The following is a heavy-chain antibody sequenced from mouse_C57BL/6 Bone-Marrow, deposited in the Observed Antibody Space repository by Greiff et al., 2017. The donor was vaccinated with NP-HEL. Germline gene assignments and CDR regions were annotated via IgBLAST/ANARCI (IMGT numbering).Heavy chain of an antibody. Sequence: VQLQQSGAELARPGASVKLSCKASGYNFTSYGISWVKQRTGQGLEWIGEIYPRSGNTYYNEKFKGKATLTADKSSSTAYMELRSLTSEDSAVYFCARGWLLSWFAYWGQGTLVTVSA. D-gene: IGHD2-3*01. V-gene: IGHV1-81*01. CDR3: ARGWLLSWFAY. CDR1: GYNFTSYG. CDR2: IYPRSGNT. J-gene: IGHJ3*01.